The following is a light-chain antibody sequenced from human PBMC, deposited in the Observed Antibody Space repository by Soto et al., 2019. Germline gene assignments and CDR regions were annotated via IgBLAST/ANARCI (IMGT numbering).Light chain of an antibody. Sequence: EIVLTQSPATLSLSPGERPTLSCRASQSVSSYLAWYQQKPGQAPRLLFYDASNRATGIPARFSGSGSGTDFTLTISSLEPEDFAVYYWQQRSNWPLTFGGGTKVEIK. CDR3: QQRSNWPLT. CDR1: QSVSSY. CDR2: DAS. V-gene: IGKV3-11*01. J-gene: IGKJ4*01.